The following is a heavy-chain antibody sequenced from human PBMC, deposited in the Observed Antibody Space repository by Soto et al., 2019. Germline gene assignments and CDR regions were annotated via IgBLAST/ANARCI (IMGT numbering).Heavy chain of an antibody. CDR1: GFTFSSYW. D-gene: IGHD3-22*01. V-gene: IGHV3-74*01. J-gene: IGHJ6*02. CDR3: AKDLYYDSSGYYLRGYYYYYGMDV. CDR2: IISDGSST. Sequence: GGSLRLSCAASGFTFSSYWMHWVRQAPGKGLVWVSRIISDGSSTSYADSVKGRFTISRDNAKNTLYLQINCLRAEDTAVYYCAKDLYYDSSGYYLRGYYYYYGMDVWGQGTTVTVSS.